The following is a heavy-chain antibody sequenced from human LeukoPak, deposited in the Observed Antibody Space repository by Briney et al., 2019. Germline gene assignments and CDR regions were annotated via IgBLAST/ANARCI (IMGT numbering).Heavy chain of an antibody. Sequence: TGGSLRLSCAASGFTFSSYWMHWVRQAPGKGLVWVSRINSDGSSTSYADSVKGRFTISRDNSKNTLYLQMNSLRAEDTAVYYCAKDYYYGSGSYSDWGQGTLVTVSS. CDR2: INSDGSST. V-gene: IGHV3-74*01. D-gene: IGHD3-10*01. J-gene: IGHJ4*02. CDR1: GFTFSSYW. CDR3: AKDYYYGSGSYSD.